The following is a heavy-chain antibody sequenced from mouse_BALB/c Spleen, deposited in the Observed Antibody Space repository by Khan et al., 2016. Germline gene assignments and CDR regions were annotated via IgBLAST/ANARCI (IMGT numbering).Heavy chain of an antibody. J-gene: IGHJ3*01. Sequence: VQLQQSGPELVKPGASVKVSCKASGYSFIDYNMYWVKQSHGKSLEWIGYIDPYNGGTNYNQKFKDKATLTVDKTSSTAFMHLYSLTSEYSAVYYCAKDYYGSSYVSLFAYWGQGPLVTVSA. CDR1: GYSFIDYN. D-gene: IGHD1-1*01. CDR2: IDPYNGGT. V-gene: IGHV1S135*01. CDR3: AKDYYGSSYVSLFAY.